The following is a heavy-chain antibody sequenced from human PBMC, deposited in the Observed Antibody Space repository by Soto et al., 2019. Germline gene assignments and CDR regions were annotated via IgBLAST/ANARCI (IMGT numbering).Heavy chain of an antibody. D-gene: IGHD3-3*01. CDR2: IYYSGST. Sequence: QVQLQGSGPGLVKPSETLSLTCTVSGGSISSYYWSWIRQPPGKGLEWIGYIYYSGSTNYNPSLKSRVTISVDTSKNQFSLKLSSVTAADTAVYYCARIVEGYYDFWSGYGPAFDIWGQGTMVTVSS. CDR3: ARIVEGYYDFWSGYGPAFDI. CDR1: GGSISSYY. V-gene: IGHV4-59*01. J-gene: IGHJ3*02.